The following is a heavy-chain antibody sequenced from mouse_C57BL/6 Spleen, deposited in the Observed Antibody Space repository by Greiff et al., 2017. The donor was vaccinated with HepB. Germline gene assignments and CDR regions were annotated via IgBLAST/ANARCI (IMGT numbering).Heavy chain of an antibody. CDR3: ATADWFAY. CDR2: IYPRDGST. CDR1: GYTFTSYD. V-gene: IGHV1-85*01. Sequence: QVHVKQSGPELVKPGASVKLSCKASGYTFTSYDINWVKQRPGQGLEWIGWIYPRDGSTKYNEKFKGKATLTVDTSSSTAYMELHSLTSEDSAVYFCATADWFAYWGQGTLVTVSA. D-gene: IGHD3-1*01. J-gene: IGHJ3*01.